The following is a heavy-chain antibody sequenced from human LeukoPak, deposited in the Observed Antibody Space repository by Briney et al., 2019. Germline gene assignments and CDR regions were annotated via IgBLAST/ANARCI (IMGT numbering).Heavy chain of an antibody. CDR2: ITNSGRSV. D-gene: IGHD5-24*01. Sequence: GGSLRLSCAASGFSFSDYYMHWIRQAPGKGLEWISYITNSGRSVHYADSVKGRFFISRDTANNFMFLQMNSLRVDDTAVYYCARHPATMNTLFDYWGQGTLSPSP. V-gene: IGHV3-11*01. CDR1: GFSFSDYY. CDR3: ARHPATMNTLFDY. J-gene: IGHJ4*02.